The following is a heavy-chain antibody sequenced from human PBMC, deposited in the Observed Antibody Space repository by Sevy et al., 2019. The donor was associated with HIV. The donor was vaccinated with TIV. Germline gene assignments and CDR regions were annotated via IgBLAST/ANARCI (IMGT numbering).Heavy chain of an antibody. CDR3: ARNFNYYGSGSYYRNWFDP. J-gene: IGHJ5*02. D-gene: IGHD3-10*01. CDR2: IIPIFGTA. CDR1: GGTFSSYA. Sequence: ASVKVSCKASGGTFSSYAISWVRQAPGQGLEWMGGIIPIFGTANYAQKFQGRVTITADESTSTAYMELSNLRSEDTAVYYCARNFNYYGSGSYYRNWFDPWGQGTLVTVSS. V-gene: IGHV1-69*13.